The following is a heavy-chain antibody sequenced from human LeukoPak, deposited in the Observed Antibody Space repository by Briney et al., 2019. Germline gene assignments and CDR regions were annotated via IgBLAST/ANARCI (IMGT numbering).Heavy chain of an antibody. V-gene: IGHV4-59*08. CDR2: IYYSGST. CDR3: ARQDLPPLDSFDY. Sequence: PSETLSLTCTVSGGSISSYYWSWLRQPPGKGLEWIGYIYYSGSTNYNPSLKSRVTISVDTSKNQFSLKLSFVNAADAAGYYSARQDLPPLDSFDYWGQGTLVTVSS. J-gene: IGHJ4*02. CDR1: GGSISSYY.